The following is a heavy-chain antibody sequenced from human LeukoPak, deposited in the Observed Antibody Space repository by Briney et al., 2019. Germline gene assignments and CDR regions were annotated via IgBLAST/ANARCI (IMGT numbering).Heavy chain of an antibody. J-gene: IGHJ5*02. CDR1: GYTFTVYY. V-gene: IGHV1-2*02. Sequence: ASVKVSFKASGYTFTVYYMHWVRQAPGQGLEWVGWINTNSGCTNYAQKFQGRVTMTRDTSISTAYMELSRLRSDDTAVYYCARAVVVVAATGLSFGCWFDPWGQGTLVTVSS. CDR2: INTNSGCT. CDR3: ARAVVVVAATGLSFGCWFDP. D-gene: IGHD2-15*01.